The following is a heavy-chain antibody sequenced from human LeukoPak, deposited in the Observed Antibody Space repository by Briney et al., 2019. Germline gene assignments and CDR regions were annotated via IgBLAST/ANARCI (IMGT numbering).Heavy chain of an antibody. CDR3: AKDGYCSGGSCYSDYYYYGMDV. Sequence: GGSLRLSCAASGFSFSSCAMNWVRQAPGKGLEWVSGVSNSGSSTYYTDSSRGRFTISRDNSKNTLYLQMNSLRAEDTAVYYCAKDGYCSGGSCYSDYYYYGMDVWGQGTTVTVSS. V-gene: IGHV3-23*01. D-gene: IGHD2-15*01. J-gene: IGHJ6*02. CDR1: GFSFSSCA. CDR2: VSNSGSST.